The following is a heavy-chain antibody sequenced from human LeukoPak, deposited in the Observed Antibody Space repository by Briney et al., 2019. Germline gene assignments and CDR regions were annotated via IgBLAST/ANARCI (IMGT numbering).Heavy chain of an antibody. D-gene: IGHD3-3*01. Sequence: GGSLRLSCAASGFTFSSYSMNWVRQAPGKGLEWVSSISSSSSYIYYADSVKGRFTISRDNAKNSLYLQMNSLRAEDTAAYYCARPTVNFWSGHYTTWGQGTLVTVSS. CDR1: GFTFSSYS. CDR2: ISSSSSYI. J-gene: IGHJ5*02. V-gene: IGHV3-21*01. CDR3: ARPTVNFWSGHYTT.